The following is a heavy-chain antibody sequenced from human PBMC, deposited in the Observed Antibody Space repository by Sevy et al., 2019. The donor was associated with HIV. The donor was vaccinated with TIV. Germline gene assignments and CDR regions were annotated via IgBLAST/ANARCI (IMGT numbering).Heavy chain of an antibody. D-gene: IGHD1-20*01. CDR1: GFTFSSYA. CDR2: ISGSGGST. CDR3: AKDGYKPSVGDENYYYYYMDV. Sequence: GGSLRLSCAASGFTFSSYAMGWVRQAPGKGLEWVSAISGSGGSTYYADSVKGRFTISRDNSKNTLYLQTNSLRAEDTAVYYCAKDGYKPSVGDENYYYYYMDVWGKGTTVTVSS. V-gene: IGHV3-23*01. J-gene: IGHJ6*03.